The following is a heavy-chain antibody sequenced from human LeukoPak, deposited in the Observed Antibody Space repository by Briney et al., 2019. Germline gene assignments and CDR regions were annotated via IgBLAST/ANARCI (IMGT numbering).Heavy chain of an antibody. CDR3: ARDLDGYSSGWSL. D-gene: IGHD6-19*01. J-gene: IGHJ4*02. CDR1: GLIVSSNY. Sequence: GGSLTLSCAASGLIVSSNYMSWVRQAAGKGLEWVSVIYSGGSTYYADSVKGRFTISRDNSKNTLYLQMNSLRAEDTAVYYCARDLDGYSSGWSLWGQGTLVTVSS. CDR2: IYSGGST. V-gene: IGHV3-66*01.